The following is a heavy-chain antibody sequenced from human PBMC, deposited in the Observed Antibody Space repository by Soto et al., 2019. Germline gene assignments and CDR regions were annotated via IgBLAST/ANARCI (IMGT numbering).Heavy chain of an antibody. CDR2: INPIFGTA. J-gene: IGHJ4*02. V-gene: IGHV1-69*01. CDR3: ARYVVVVPAAIGYFAY. D-gene: IGHD2-2*01. Sequence: QVQLVQSGAEVKKPGSSVKVSCKASGGTFSSYAISWVRQAPGQGLEWMGGINPIFGTANYAQKFPGRVTIAADESTSTDYMELSSLRSEDTAVYYCARYVVVVPAAIGYFAYWGQGTLVTVSS. CDR1: GGTFSSYA.